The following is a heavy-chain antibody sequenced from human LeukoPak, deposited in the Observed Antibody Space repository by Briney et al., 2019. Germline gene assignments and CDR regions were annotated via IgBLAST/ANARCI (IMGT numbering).Heavy chain of an antibody. CDR1: GGSISSGDHY. V-gene: IGHV4-30-4*01. CDR2: IYYSGST. D-gene: IGHD3-9*01. CDR3: ARLSKLRYFDLTS. Sequence: SETLSLTCTVSGGSISSGDHYWSWIRQPPGKGLEWIGYIYYSGSTYYNPSLKSRVTISIDTSKDQFSLKLSSVTAADTAVYYCARLSKLRYFDLTSWGQGTLVSVSS. J-gene: IGHJ4*02.